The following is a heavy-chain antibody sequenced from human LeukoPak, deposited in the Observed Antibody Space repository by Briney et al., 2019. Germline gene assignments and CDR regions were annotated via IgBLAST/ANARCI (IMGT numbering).Heavy chain of an antibody. CDR2: INPSGGST. V-gene: IGHV1-46*01. D-gene: IGHD2-2*02. J-gene: IGHJ5*02. CDR1: GYTFTSYY. CDR3: ARVGCSSTSCYSVFDP. Sequence: ASVKVSCKASGYTFTSYYMHWVRQAPGQGLEWMGIINPSGGSTSYAQKFQGRVTMTRDMSTSTVYMELSSLRSEDTAVYYCARVGCSSTSCYSVFDPWGQGTLVTVSS.